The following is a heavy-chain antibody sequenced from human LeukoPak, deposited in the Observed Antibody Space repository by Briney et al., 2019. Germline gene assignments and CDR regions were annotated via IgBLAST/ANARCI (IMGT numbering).Heavy chain of an antibody. CDR3: ARGDYYDSSLLVN. CDR2: INSDGSST. CDR1: GFTFSNYW. V-gene: IGHV3-74*01. J-gene: IGHJ4*02. Sequence: GGSLRLSCAASGFTFSNYWMHWIRQAPGRGLVWVSRINSDGSSTNYADSVKGRFTISRDNAKNTLYLQMNSLRAEDTAVYYCARGDYYDSSLLVNWGQGILVTVSS. D-gene: IGHD3-22*01.